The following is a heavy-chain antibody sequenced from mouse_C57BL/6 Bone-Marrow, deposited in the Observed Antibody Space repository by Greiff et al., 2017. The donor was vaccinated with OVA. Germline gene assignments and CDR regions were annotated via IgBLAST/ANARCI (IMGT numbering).Heavy chain of an antibody. J-gene: IGHJ1*03. D-gene: IGHD2-3*01. CDR2: IHPNSGST. CDR1: GYTFTSYW. CDR3: ARDAGYYWYCAV. V-gene: IGHV1-64*01. Sequence: QVQLQQPGAELVKPGASVKLSCKASGYTFTSYWMHWVKQRPRQGLEWIGMIHPNSGSTNYNEKFKSKATLTVDKSSSTAYMQLSSLTSVDSAVYYCARDAGYYWYCAVWGTGTTVTVSS.